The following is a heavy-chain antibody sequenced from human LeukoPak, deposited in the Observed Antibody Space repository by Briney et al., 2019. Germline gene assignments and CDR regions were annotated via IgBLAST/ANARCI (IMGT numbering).Heavy chain of an antibody. D-gene: IGHD3-9*01. CDR2: ISSSSSYI. Sequence: GGSLRLSCAASGFTFSSYSMNWVRQAPGKGLEWVSSISSSSSYIYYADSVKGRFTISRDNAKNSLYLQMNSLRAEDTAVYYCASSDILTGYYTRFPDYWGQGTLVTVSS. CDR3: ASSDILTGYYTRFPDY. CDR1: GFTFSSYS. J-gene: IGHJ4*02. V-gene: IGHV3-21*01.